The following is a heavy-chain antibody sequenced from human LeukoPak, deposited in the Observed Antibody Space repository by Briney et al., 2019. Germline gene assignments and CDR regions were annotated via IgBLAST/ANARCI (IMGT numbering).Heavy chain of an antibody. Sequence: PSETLSLTCAVYGGSFSGYYWSWIRQPPGKGLEWIGEINHSGSTNYNPSLKSRVTISVDTSKNQFSLKLSSVTAADTAVYYCARDLSPRSSSHDWYFDLWGRGTLVTVSS. V-gene: IGHV4-34*01. CDR3: ARDLSPRSSSHDWYFDL. CDR1: GGSFSGYY. J-gene: IGHJ2*01. D-gene: IGHD6-6*01. CDR2: INHSGST.